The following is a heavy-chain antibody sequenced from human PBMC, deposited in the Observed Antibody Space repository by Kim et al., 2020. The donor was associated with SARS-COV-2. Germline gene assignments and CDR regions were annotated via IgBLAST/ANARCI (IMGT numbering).Heavy chain of an antibody. CDR3: NRWQHASRSIRYY. J-gene: IGHJ4*02. D-gene: IGHD3-10*01. CDR2: IRSKNYGGTT. V-gene: IGHV3-49*04. Sequence: GGSLRLSCSTSGFNFGDYCMSWVRQAPGKGLEWVGFIRSKNYGGTTEYAASVKGSFLISRDESKSAAYLEMNSLKIEDTGVYYCNRWQHASRSIRYYWGQGTPVTVSS. CDR1: GFNFGDYC.